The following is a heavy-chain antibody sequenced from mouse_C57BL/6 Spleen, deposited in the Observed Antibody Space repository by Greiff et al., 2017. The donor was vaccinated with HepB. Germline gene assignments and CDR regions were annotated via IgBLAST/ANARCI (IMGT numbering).Heavy chain of an antibody. CDR3: ARLGIYYDYDAMCD. Sequence: DVLLVESGGGLVQPGGSLKLSCAASGFTFSDYYMYWVRQTPEKRLEWVAYISNGGGSTYYPDTVKGRFTISRDNAKNTLYLQMSRLKSEDTAMYDWARLGIYYDYDAMCDWGQGTTVTVSP. V-gene: IGHV5-12*01. D-gene: IGHD2-1*01. CDR1: GFTFSDYY. CDR2: ISNGGGST. J-gene: IGHJ4*01.